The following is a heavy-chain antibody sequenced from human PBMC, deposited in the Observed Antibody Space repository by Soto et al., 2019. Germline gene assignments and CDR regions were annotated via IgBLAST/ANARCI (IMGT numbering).Heavy chain of an antibody. D-gene: IGHD3-9*01. CDR2: IYYSGSN. Sequence: SETLSLTCTVSGSSISSYYWTWIRQPPGKGLEWIGYIYYSGSNNYNPSLKRRVTISVDTSKNQFSLKLSSVTAAYTAVYYCAISIYYDILTALDLWGQGTLVT. CDR3: AISIYYDILTALDL. CDR1: GSSISSYY. J-gene: IGHJ5*02. V-gene: IGHV4-59*08.